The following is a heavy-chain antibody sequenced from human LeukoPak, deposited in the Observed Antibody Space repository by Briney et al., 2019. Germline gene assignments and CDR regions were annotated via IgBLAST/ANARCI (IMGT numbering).Heavy chain of an antibody. J-gene: IGHJ4*02. CDR3: AKDGGHDVLLPIDY. Sequence: GGSLRLSCAASGFTLSIYAVSWVREAPRKGLEWVSAISGSGGRTYYADSAKGRFTISRDNSKNTLYLQMNSLRAEDTAVYYCAKDGGHDVLLPIDYWGQGTLVTVSS. CDR2: ISGSGGRT. CDR1: GFTLSIYA. V-gene: IGHV3-23*01. D-gene: IGHD2/OR15-2a*01.